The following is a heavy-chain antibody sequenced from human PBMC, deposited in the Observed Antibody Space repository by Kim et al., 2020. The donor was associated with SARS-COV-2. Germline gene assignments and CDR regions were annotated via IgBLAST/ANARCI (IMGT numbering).Heavy chain of an antibody. CDR3: ARDYGCNSGWFDP. Sequence: ASVKVSCKASGYTFTSYDINWVRQASGQGLEWVGWMSPNSGNTGYAQKFQGRITMTRDTSIGTAYMELSSLRSEDTAVYYCARDYGCNSGWFDPWGQGTLVTVSS. CDR2: MSPNSGNT. D-gene: IGHD4-17*01. J-gene: IGHJ5*02. V-gene: IGHV1-8*01. CDR1: GYTFTSYD.